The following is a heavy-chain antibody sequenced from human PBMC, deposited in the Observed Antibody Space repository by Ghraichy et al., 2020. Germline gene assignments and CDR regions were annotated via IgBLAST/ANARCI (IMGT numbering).Heavy chain of an antibody. CDR2: ISNSGGRT. CDR3: AKETTVVIQYYYGMDV. J-gene: IGHJ6*02. Sequence: LSLTCAASEFTFSSYAMSWVRQAPGKGLEWVSVISNSGGRTNYADSVKGRFTISRDNSKNTLHLQMNSLRAEDTAVYYCAKETTVVIQYYYGMDVWGQGTTVTVSS. V-gene: IGHV3-23*01. D-gene: IGHD4-23*01. CDR1: EFTFSSYA.